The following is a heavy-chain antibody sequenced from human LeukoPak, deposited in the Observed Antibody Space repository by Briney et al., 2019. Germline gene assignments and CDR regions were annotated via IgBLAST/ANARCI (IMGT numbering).Heavy chain of an antibody. Sequence: PGGSLRLSCAASGFTFSSYWMSWVRQAPGTGLEWVANTNQDGSKKYYVGSVEGRFTITRDNAKNTLYLQMNSLRAEDTAVYYCAKENDFWSGYPDAFDIWGQGTMVTVSS. CDR2: TNQDGSKK. V-gene: IGHV3-7*01. CDR1: GFTFSSYW. D-gene: IGHD3-3*01. CDR3: AKENDFWSGYPDAFDI. J-gene: IGHJ3*02.